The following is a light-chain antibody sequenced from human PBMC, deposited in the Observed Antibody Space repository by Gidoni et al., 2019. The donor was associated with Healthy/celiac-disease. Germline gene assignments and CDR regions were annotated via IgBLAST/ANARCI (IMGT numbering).Light chain of an antibody. V-gene: IGKV2-28*01. CDR1: QSLLHSNGYNY. J-gene: IGKJ2*01. CDR2: LGS. CDR3: MQALQTPAT. Sequence: DIVMTQSPLSLPVTPGEQASISCRSSQSLLHSNGYNYLDWYLQKPGQSPQLLIYLGSNRASGVPDRFSGSGSGTDFTLKISRVEAEDVGVYYCMQALQTPATFXQXTKLXIK.